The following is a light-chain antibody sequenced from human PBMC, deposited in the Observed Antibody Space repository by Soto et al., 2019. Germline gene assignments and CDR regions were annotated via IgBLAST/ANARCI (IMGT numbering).Light chain of an antibody. Sequence: SYELTQPPSVSVAPGQTVRITCGGDNIGSKSVHWYQQKPGQAPVLVVYDDRDRPSGIPERFSGSNSGNTATLTISRVEAGDEADYFCQLWVSSSHHFYAFGTGTQLTVL. J-gene: IGLJ1*01. CDR3: QLWVSSSHHFYA. CDR2: DDR. V-gene: IGLV3-21*02. CDR1: NIGSKS.